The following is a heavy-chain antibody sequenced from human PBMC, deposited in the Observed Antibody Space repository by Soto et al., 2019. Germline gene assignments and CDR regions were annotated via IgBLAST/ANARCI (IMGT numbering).Heavy chain of an antibody. D-gene: IGHD3-10*01. CDR2: IYYTGST. CDR1: GDSISTGNSISSYF. V-gene: IGHV4-61*01. CDR3: ARRVRGGSEYFDY. Sequence: QVQLQESGPGLVKPSETLSLTCTVSGDSISTGNSISSYFWSWIRQPPGKGLERIGYIYYTGSTNYNPSLKCRVPIPLDTSKNQYSLMLTSVTAAVTAVYFCARRVRGGSEYFDYWGQGTLVTVSS. J-gene: IGHJ4*02.